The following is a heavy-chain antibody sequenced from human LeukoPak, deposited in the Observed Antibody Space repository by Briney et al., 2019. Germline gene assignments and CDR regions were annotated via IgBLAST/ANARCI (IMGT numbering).Heavy chain of an antibody. CDR3: TKLKGWYGDGYFDY. CDR2: IYGGGTT. D-gene: IGHD6-19*01. CDR1: GFSVSSKY. J-gene: IGHJ4*02. V-gene: IGHV3-53*01. Sequence: GGSLRLSCAAPGFSVSSKYMSWVRQPAGKGLEWVSVIYGGGTTFYADSVKGRFTISRDNSKNTLYLQMNSLRPDDTAVYYCTKLKGWYGDGYFDYWGPGILVTVSS.